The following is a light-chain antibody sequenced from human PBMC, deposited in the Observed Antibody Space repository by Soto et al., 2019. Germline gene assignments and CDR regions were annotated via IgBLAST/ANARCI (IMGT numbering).Light chain of an antibody. Sequence: DIQMTQSPSSLAASVGDRVTITCRASQSITNYLNWYQQKPGKAPNLLIYAASSLQSGVTSRFSGSGAGTDFTLTISSLQPEDFATYYCQQSYITPWTFGQGTKVDIK. V-gene: IGKV1-39*01. J-gene: IGKJ1*01. CDR3: QQSYITPWT. CDR2: AAS. CDR1: QSITNY.